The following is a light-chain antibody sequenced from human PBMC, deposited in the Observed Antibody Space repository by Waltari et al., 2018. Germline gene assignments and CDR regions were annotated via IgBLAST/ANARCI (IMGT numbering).Light chain of an antibody. CDR3: AAWDDSLSGHVV. J-gene: IGLJ2*01. CDR2: RNN. V-gene: IGLV1-47*01. CDR1: SSNIGSNY. Sequence: QSVLTQPPSASWTPGQRVTISCSGSSSNIGSNYVYWYQQLPGTAPNLLIYRNNQRPSAVPDRLSGAKSGTSASLAISGLRSEDEADYYCAAWDDSLSGHVVFGGGTKLTVL.